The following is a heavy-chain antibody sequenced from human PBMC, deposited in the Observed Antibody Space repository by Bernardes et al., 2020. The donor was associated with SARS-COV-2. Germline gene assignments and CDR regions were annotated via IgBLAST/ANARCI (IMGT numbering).Heavy chain of an antibody. J-gene: IGHJ6*02. CDR3: ARADFSGWDPDYGLDV. CDR2: ISASGSNT. CDR1: GFIFSNYG. V-gene: IGHV3-21*01. D-gene: IGHD6-19*01. Sequence: GGSLRLSCAASGFIFSNYGVRWVRQAPGKGLEWVSAISASGSNTHYADSVSGRFSISRDNAKNSLYLQMNSLRGDDTAVYYCARADFSGWDPDYGLDVWGQGTTVTVSS.